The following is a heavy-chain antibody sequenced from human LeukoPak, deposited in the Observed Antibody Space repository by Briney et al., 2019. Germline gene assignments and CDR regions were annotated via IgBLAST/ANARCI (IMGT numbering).Heavy chain of an antibody. CDR2: FDPEDGET. CDR3: ATWPLLGVVITYFDY. Sequence: ASVKVSCKVSGDTLTELSMHWVRQAPGKGLEWMGGFDPEDGETIYAQKFQGRVTMTEDTSTDTAYIELSSLRSEDTAEYYCATWPLLGVVITYFDYWGQGTLVTVSS. V-gene: IGHV1-24*01. J-gene: IGHJ4*02. CDR1: GDTLTELS. D-gene: IGHD3-22*01.